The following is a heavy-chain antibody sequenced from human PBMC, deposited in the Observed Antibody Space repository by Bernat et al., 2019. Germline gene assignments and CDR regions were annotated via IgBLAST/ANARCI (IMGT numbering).Heavy chain of an antibody. CDR2: IYYSGST. V-gene: IGHV4-59*01. CDR3: ARFTVTSKPYYYYYYMDV. CDR1: GGSISSYY. D-gene: IGHD4-11*01. Sequence: QVQLQESGPGPVKPSETLSLTCTVSGGSISSYYWSWIRQPPGKGLEWIGYIYYSGSTNYNPSLKSRVTISVDTSKNQFSLKLSSVTAADTAVYYCARFTVTSKPYYYYYYMDVWGKGTTVTVSS. J-gene: IGHJ6*03.